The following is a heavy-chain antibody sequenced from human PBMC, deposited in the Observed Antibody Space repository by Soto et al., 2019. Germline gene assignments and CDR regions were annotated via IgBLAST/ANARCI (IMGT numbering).Heavy chain of an antibody. V-gene: IGHV4-61*01. Sequence: SETLSLTCTVSGGSTRSSSYYWGWVRQPPGKGLEWIGYIYYSGSTNSNPSLKSRVTISVDTSKNQFSLKLSSVTAADTAVYYCARDSKRGYSGYDKLDYWGQGTLVTVSS. D-gene: IGHD5-12*01. CDR1: GGSTRSSSYY. CDR2: IYYSGST. CDR3: ARDSKRGYSGYDKLDY. J-gene: IGHJ4*02.